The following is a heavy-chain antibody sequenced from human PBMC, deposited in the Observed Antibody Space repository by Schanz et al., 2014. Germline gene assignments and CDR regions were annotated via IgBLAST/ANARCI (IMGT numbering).Heavy chain of an antibody. Sequence: VQLLESGGGLVQPGGSLRLSCAASGFTFSSYAMHWVRQAPGKGLEWEAVISYDGRNKYYADSVKGRFTISRDNSKNTLYLQMNSLRAGDTAVFYCAKGMGYCSGGTCYDYYYYGLDVWGQGTTVTVSS. J-gene: IGHJ6*02. CDR3: AKGMGYCSGGTCYDYYYYGLDV. CDR2: ISYDGRNK. D-gene: IGHD2-15*01. CDR1: GFTFSSYA. V-gene: IGHV3-30*14.